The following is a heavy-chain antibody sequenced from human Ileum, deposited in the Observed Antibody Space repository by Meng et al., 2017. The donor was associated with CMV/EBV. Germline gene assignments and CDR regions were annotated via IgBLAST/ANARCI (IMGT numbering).Heavy chain of an antibody. Sequence: GGSLRLSCTVSGFTLTNYCMYWVCLAPGKGLEWVANINRDGSERNYADSVKGRFTISRDSARNSLYLQLNSLRVEDTAVYYCSRENSGLDYWGQGTLVTVSS. V-gene: IGHV3-7*01. J-gene: IGHJ4*02. D-gene: IGHD4-23*01. CDR3: SRENSGLDY. CDR2: INRDGSER. CDR1: GFTLTNYC.